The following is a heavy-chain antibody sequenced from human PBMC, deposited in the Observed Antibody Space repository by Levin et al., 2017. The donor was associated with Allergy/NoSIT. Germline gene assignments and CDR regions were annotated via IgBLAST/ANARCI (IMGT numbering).Heavy chain of an antibody. J-gene: IGHJ4*02. CDR3: ARDYLQQPLYVGWPLDH. CDR1: GYTFTGYY. CDR2: INPNSGGT. D-gene: IGHD6-13*01. Sequence: ASVKVSCKASGYTFTGYYVHWVRQAPGQGLEWMGWINPNSGGTNYAQKFQGRVTMTRNSSISTAYMDLSRLKSDDTAVYYCARDYLQQPLYVGWPLDHWGQGTLVTVSS. V-gene: IGHV1-2*02.